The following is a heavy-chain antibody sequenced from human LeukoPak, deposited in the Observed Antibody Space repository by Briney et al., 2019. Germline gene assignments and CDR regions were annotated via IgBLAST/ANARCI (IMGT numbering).Heavy chain of an antibody. J-gene: IGHJ4*02. CDR1: GGSFSGYY. V-gene: IGHV4-34*01. D-gene: IGHD3-10*01. Sequence: SEALSLTCAVYGGSFSGYYWSWIRQPPGKGLEWIGEINHSGSTNYNPPLKSRVTISVDTSKNQFSLKLSSVTAADTAVYYCARGNVLLWFGEQLSFDYWGQGTLVTVSS. CDR3: ARGNVLLWFGEQLSFDY. CDR2: INHSGST.